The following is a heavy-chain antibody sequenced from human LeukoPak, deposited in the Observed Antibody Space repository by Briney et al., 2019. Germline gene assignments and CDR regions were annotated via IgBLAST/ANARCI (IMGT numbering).Heavy chain of an antibody. CDR1: GGSVSTTNYY. D-gene: IGHD3-9*01. Sequence: SETLSLTCTVSGGSVSTTNYYWNWIRQSPGKGLEWIGYISYSGRTDYNPSLKSRVTISVDTSKNQFTLMLSSVTAADTAVYYCARRNILTEGEAFDIWGQGTMVTVSS. J-gene: IGHJ3*02. V-gene: IGHV4-61*01. CDR3: ARRNILTEGEAFDI. CDR2: ISYSGRT.